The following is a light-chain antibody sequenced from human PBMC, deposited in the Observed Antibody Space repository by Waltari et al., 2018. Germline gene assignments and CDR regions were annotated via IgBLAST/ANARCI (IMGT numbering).Light chain of an antibody. CDR2: DAS. CDR3: QQFNTGYS. Sequence: LSVSPGEAATLSCRASRAIANNLAWYQQKPGQALRLLIYDASTRATGIPARFSGSWSGTEFTLTITSLQSEDSAVYFCQQFNTGYSFGQGTKLEIK. V-gene: IGKV3-15*01. CDR1: RAIANN. J-gene: IGKJ2*01.